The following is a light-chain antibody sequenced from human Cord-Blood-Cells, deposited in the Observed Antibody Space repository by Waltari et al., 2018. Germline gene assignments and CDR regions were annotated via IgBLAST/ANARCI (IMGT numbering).Light chain of an antibody. CDR1: SSDVCGDNY. CDR2: DVS. J-gene: IGLJ1*01. V-gene: IGLV2-14*03. CDR3: SSYTSSSTPFV. Sequence: QSALTQPASVSGSPGQSINISCTGTSSDVCGDNYCSWYQQHPGKAPKLMIYDVSNRPSGVSNRFSGSKSGNTASLTISGLQAEDEADYYCSSYTSSSTPFVFGAGTKVTVL.